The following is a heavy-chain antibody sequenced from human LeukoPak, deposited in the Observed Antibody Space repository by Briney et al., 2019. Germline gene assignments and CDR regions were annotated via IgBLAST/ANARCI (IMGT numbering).Heavy chain of an antibody. CDR3: VRGGLVRGTLNSLSAFDI. CDR2: ISYDGSNK. V-gene: IGHV3-30*04. Sequence: GGSLRLSCAASGFTFSSYAMHWVRPAPGKGLEWVAAISYDGSNKYSADSVKGRFTISRDNSKNTLYLQMNSLRADDTAVYYCVRGGLVRGTLNSLSAFDIWGQGTMVTVSS. CDR1: GFTFSSYA. D-gene: IGHD3-10*01. J-gene: IGHJ3*02.